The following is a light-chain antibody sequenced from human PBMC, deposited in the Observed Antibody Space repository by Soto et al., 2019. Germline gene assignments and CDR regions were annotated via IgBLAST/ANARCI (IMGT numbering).Light chain of an antibody. CDR2: GAS. CDR3: QQCSNWPPKWT. CDR1: QSVSSR. J-gene: IGKJ1*01. V-gene: IGKV3-11*01. Sequence: EIVLTQSPGTLSLSPGERATLSCRASQSVSSRLAWYQQRPGQAPRLLISGASSRATGIPDRFSGSGSGTDFTLTISSLEPEDFAVYYCQQCSNWPPKWTFGQGTKVDI.